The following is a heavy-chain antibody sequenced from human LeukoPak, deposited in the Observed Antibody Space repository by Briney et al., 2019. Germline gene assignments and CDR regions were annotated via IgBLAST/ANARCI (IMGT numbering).Heavy chain of an antibody. CDR2: FDPEDGET. D-gene: IGHD5-12*01. J-gene: IGHJ3*02. CDR3: ARGLQENLAWLQAFSAFDI. CDR1: GYTLTELS. V-gene: IGHV1-24*01. Sequence: ASVKVSCKVSGYTLTELSMHWVRQAPGKGLEWMGGFDPEDGETIYAQKFQGRVTMTEDTSTDTAYMELSSLRSEDTAAYYCARGLQENLAWLQAFSAFDIWGQGTMVTVSS.